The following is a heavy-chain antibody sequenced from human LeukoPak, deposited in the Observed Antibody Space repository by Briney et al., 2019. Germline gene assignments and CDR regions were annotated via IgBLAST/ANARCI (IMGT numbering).Heavy chain of an antibody. J-gene: IGHJ4*02. CDR2: ISSSSSYI. CDR1: GFTFSSYS. D-gene: IGHD5-24*01. V-gene: IGHV3-21*01. Sequence: KPGGSLRLSCAASGFTFSSYSMNWVRQAPGKGLEWVSSISSSSSYIYYADSVKGRFTISRDNAKNSLYLQMNSVRAEDTAVYYCARESRTTISPKLDYWGQGTLVTVSS. CDR3: ARESRTTISPKLDY.